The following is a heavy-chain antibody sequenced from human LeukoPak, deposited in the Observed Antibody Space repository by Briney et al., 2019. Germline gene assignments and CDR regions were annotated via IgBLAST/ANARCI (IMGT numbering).Heavy chain of an antibody. J-gene: IGHJ4*02. V-gene: IGHV3-66*01. Sequence: GGSLRLSCAASGFTVSSNYMSWVRQAPGKGLEWVSVIYSGGSTYYADSVKGRFTISRDNSKNTPYLQMNSLRAEDTAVYYCARVARSGYDLYYFDYWGQGTLVTVSS. D-gene: IGHD5-12*01. CDR2: IYSGGST. CDR1: GFTVSSNY. CDR3: ARVARSGYDLYYFDY.